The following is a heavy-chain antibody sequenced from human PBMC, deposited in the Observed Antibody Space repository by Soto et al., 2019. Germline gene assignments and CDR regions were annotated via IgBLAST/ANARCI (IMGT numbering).Heavy chain of an antibody. D-gene: IGHD2-21*02. CDR1: GFTFSAYG. V-gene: IGHV3-30*18. CDR3: AKESRSSAVTATRVYGMDV. Sequence: LRLSCTPSGFTFSAYGMHWVRQAPGKGLEWVAAISHDGTNKYYGDSVRGRFTISRDNSKNTLYLQMNTLRNEDTAVYYCAKESRSSAVTATRVYGMDVWGQGTTVTVSS. J-gene: IGHJ6*02. CDR2: ISHDGTNK.